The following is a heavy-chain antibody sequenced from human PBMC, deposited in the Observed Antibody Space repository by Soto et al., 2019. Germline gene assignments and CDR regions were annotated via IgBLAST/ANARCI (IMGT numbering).Heavy chain of an antibody. CDR3: AREASSSSRSFDP. J-gene: IGHJ5*02. Sequence: SETLSLTCTVSGGSISSGDYYWSWIRQPPGKGLEWIGYIYYSGSTYYNPSLKSRVTISVDTSKNQFSLKLSSVTAADTAVYYCAREASSSSRSFDPWGQGTLVTVSS. V-gene: IGHV4-30-4*01. CDR1: GGSISSGDYY. CDR2: IYYSGST. D-gene: IGHD6-6*01.